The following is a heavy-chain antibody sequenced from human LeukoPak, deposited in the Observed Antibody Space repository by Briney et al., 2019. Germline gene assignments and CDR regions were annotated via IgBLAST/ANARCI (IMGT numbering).Heavy chain of an antibody. D-gene: IGHD2-15*01. J-gene: IGHJ5*02. CDR3: ARGGYCSGGSCYSDWFDP. Sequence: SQTLSLTCAISGDSVSSNSAAWNWIRQSPSGGLEWLGRTYYRSKWYNDYAVSVKSRITINPDTSKNQFSLQLNSVTPEDTAVYYCARGGYCSGGSCYSDWFDPWGQGTLVTVSS. CDR1: GDSVSSNSAA. CDR2: TYYRSKWYN. V-gene: IGHV6-1*01.